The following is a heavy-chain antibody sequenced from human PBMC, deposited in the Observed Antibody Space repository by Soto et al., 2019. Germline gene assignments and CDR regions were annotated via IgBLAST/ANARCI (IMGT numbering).Heavy chain of an antibody. V-gene: IGHV3-23*01. D-gene: IGHD3-22*01. CDR2: ISGSGGTT. Sequence: VGSLRLSCVASGFTFSSYALNWVRQAPGRGLEWVSAISGSGGTTYYADSVKGRFTISRDNSKNTLYLQMNSLRAEDTAVYYCAKDAPGYYDSSGYSFDYWGQGTLVTVS. CDR3: AKDAPGYYDSSGYSFDY. J-gene: IGHJ4*02. CDR1: GFTFSSYA.